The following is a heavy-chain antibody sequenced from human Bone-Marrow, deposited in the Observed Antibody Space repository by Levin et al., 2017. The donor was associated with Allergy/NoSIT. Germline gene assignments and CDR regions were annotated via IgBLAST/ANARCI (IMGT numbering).Heavy chain of an antibody. CDR3: AKWGGVAYSGSWYPPSDY. CDR1: GGTFSTFP. CDR2: IIPILAVS. J-gene: IGHJ4*02. Sequence: GASVKVSCKASGGTFSTFPIDWVRQAPGQGLEWMGRIIPILAVSNYAQKFHGRVTITADKSTNTAYMELSSLTSEDTAIYYCAKWGGVAYSGSWYPPSDYWGQGTLVTVSS. D-gene: IGHD6-13*01. V-gene: IGHV1-69*02.